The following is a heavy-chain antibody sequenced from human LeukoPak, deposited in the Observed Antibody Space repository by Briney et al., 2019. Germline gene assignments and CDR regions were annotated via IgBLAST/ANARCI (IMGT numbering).Heavy chain of an antibody. D-gene: IGHD1-14*01. CDR3: ARTPPGPDYRC. Sequence: PSETLSLTCTVSGGSIRTSNYYWGWIRQPPGKGLELIGNIYHGGSTYYTPSLRSRVTMSVDTSKNQFSLKLNSVTAADTAVYYCARTPPGPDYRCWCQGILVTVSS. CDR2: IYHGGST. J-gene: IGHJ4*02. CDR1: GGSIRTSNYY. V-gene: IGHV4-39*07.